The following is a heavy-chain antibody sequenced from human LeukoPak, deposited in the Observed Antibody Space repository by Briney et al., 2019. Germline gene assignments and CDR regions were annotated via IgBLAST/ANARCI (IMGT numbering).Heavy chain of an antibody. CDR1: GYTFTGYH. CDR2: INPNSGGT. V-gene: IGHV1-2*02. CDR3: ARDVYLSPGTQWLLSY. Sequence: ASVKVSCKASGYTFTGYHMHWVRQAPGQGLEWMGWINPNSGGTNYAQKIQGRVTMTRDTSISTAYMELGRLRSDDTAVYYCARDVYLSPGTQWLLSYWGQGTLVTVSS. J-gene: IGHJ4*02. D-gene: IGHD3-22*01.